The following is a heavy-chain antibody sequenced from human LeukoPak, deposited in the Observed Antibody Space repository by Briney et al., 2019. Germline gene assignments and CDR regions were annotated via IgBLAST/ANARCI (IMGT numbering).Heavy chain of an antibody. CDR3: ARVEAATAFY. CDR1: GGSISSGGYY. V-gene: IGHV4-31*03. Sequence: NPSETLSLTCTVSGGSISSGGYYWSWIRQHPGKGLEWIGYIHYSGSTYYNPSLKSRVTISVDTSKNQFSLKLSSVTAADTAVYYCARVEAATAFYWGQGTLVTVSS. D-gene: IGHD6-13*01. J-gene: IGHJ4*02. CDR2: IHYSGST.